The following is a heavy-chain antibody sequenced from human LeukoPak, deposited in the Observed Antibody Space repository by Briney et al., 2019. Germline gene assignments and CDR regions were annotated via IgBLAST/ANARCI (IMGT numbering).Heavy chain of an antibody. J-gene: IGHJ4*02. V-gene: IGHV3-74*01. Sequence: PGGSLRLSCAASGFTFSSYWMHWVCQAPGKGLVWVSRINSDGSSTSYADSVKGRFTISRDNAKNTLYLQMNSLRAEDTAVYYCARDRDSSSWSSRRVGDYFDYWGQGTLVTVSS. CDR3: ARDRDSSSWSSRRVGDYFDY. D-gene: IGHD6-13*01. CDR1: GFTFSSYW. CDR2: INSDGSST.